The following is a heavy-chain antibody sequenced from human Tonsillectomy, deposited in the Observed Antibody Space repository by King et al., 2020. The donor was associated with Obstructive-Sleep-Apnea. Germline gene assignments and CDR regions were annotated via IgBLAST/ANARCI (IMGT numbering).Heavy chain of an antibody. V-gene: IGHV3-30*18. CDR3: AKEDLGYCSSTSCYLDY. D-gene: IGHD2-2*01. CDR1: GFTFSSYG. J-gene: IGHJ4*02. CDR2: ISYDGSNK. Sequence: QLVQSGGGVVQPGRSLRLSCAASGFTFSSYGMHWVRQAPGKGLEWVAVISYDGSNKYYADSVKGRFTISRDNSKNTLYLQMNSLRAEDTAVYYCAKEDLGYCSSTSCYLDYWGQGTLVTVSS.